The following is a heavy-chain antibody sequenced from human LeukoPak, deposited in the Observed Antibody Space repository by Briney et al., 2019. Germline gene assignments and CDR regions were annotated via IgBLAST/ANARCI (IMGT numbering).Heavy chain of an antibody. CDR2: SYSDGGT. CDR1: GFTFSSYA. J-gene: IGHJ6*03. V-gene: IGHV3-23*01. Sequence: GGSLRLSCAASGFTFSSYAMSWVRQAPGKGLEWVSTSYSDGGTYYADSLKGRFTISRDASKNTLYLQMNSLRAEDTAVYYCARERSFRNYYYYYMDVWGKGTTVTISS. CDR3: ARERSFRNYYYYYMDV. D-gene: IGHD2/OR15-2a*01.